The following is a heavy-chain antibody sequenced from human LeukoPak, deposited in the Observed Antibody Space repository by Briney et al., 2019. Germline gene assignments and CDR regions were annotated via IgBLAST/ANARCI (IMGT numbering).Heavy chain of an antibody. D-gene: IGHD3-22*01. Sequence: PSETLSLTCTVSGDSISSYYWSWIRQSAGKGLEWIGRISPDGSPNYSPSLKSRVTMSGDTSKNEFYLTINSVTAADTAMYYCARSIRMIRGSDYYYGMDVWGQGTTVTVSS. CDR2: ISPDGSP. CDR1: GDSISSYY. CDR3: ARSIRMIRGSDYYYGMDV. J-gene: IGHJ6*02. V-gene: IGHV4-4*07.